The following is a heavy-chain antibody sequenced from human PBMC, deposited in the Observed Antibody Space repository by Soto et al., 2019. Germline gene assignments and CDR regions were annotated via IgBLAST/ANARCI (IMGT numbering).Heavy chain of an antibody. CDR2: IIPIFGTA. CDR3: ARGKSDSGGYYYLFDY. CDR1: GGTFSRYA. D-gene: IGHD3-22*01. J-gene: IGHJ4*02. Sequence: SAKVSCKASGGTFSRYAISWVRQAPGQGLEWMGGIIPIFGTANYAQKFQGRVTITADESTSTAYMELSSLRSEDTAVYYCARGKSDSGGYYYLFDYWGQGTLVTVSS. V-gene: IGHV1-69*13.